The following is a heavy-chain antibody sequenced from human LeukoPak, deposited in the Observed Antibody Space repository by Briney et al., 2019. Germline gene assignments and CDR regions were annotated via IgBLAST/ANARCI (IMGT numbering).Heavy chain of an antibody. CDR3: ARVSGSYSGSYF. Sequence: GGSLRLSCAASGFTFSYHWMIWVRQAPGKGLEWVANIKNDGAVKNYVDSVKGRFTISRDNAKNSLYLQMNSLRAEDTAVYYCARVSGSYSGSYFGGQGTLVTVSS. J-gene: IGHJ4*02. V-gene: IGHV3-7*01. CDR2: IKNDGAVK. D-gene: IGHD1-26*01. CDR1: GFTFSYHW.